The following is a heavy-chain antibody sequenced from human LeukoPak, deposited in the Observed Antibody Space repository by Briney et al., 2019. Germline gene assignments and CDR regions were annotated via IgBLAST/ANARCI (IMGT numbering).Heavy chain of an antibody. D-gene: IGHD3-22*01. V-gene: IGHV3-23*01. J-gene: IGHJ4*02. CDR2: MSGSADHT. Sequence: PGGSLRLSCAASGFTFSSYAMGWVRQAPGKGLEWVSAMSGSADHTYYADSVKGRFTISGDNSKNTLYLQMNSLRAEDTAVYYCANLVFDSSGYSYFDCWGQGTLVTVSS. CDR1: GFTFSSYA. CDR3: ANLVFDSSGYSYFDC.